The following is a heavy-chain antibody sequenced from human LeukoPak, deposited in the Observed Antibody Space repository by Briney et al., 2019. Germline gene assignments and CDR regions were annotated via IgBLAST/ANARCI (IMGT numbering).Heavy chain of an antibody. CDR1: GFTFSSYA. V-gene: IGHV3-33*06. CDR2: IWHDGSNQ. D-gene: IGHD2-2*01. Sequence: GRSLRLSCVASGFTFSSYAMHWVRQAPGKGLEWVVVIWHDGSNQTYTESVKGRLTISRDNSKNTLYLQMNSLRGEDTAVYYCAKGGSPSCYSSSGYWGQGTLVTVSS. J-gene: IGHJ4*02. CDR3: AKGGSPSCYSSSGY.